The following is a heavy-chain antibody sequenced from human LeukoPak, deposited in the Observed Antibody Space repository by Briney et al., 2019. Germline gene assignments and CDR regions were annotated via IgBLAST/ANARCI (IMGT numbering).Heavy chain of an antibody. CDR3: TRDFDYGYYIDF. CDR1: GHTLRTYT. CDR2: ISSGGLTI. J-gene: IGHJ4*02. V-gene: IGHV3-48*04. Sequence: GGSLRLSCVASGHTLRTYTFKWRRQAPGKGREWLSYISSGGLTIFYADSVKGRFTISKDITKNSIYLDMTNLRAYDSAVYYCTRDFDYGYYIDFWGQGTLVAVSS. D-gene: IGHD3-10*01.